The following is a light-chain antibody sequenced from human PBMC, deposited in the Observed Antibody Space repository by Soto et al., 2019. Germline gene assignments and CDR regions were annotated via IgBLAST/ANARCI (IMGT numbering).Light chain of an antibody. CDR2: GAS. CDR3: QRYNSAPLT. Sequence: DVQMTQSPSSLSASVGDRVTITCRASQGITDYLAWYQQKPGKPPKLLIYGASTLQSGVPSRFSGSGSGTDFTLTISGLQPEDVATYYCQRYNSAPLTFGGGTKVETK. CDR1: QGITDY. J-gene: IGKJ4*01. V-gene: IGKV1-27*01.